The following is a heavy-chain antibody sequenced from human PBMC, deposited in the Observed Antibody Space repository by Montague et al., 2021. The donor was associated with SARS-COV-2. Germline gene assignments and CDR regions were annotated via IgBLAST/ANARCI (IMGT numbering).Heavy chain of an antibody. CDR3: ARYAYGYFVSLYDGGIDF. V-gene: IGHV4-59*08. D-gene: IGHD3-16*01. Sequence: SETLSLTCTVSGGSFSSYYWNWIRQPPGKGLEWIGYIYHSGSTNYNPSLKSRVTVSVDTSKNQFSLKLSSVTAADTAVYYCARYAYGYFVSLYDGGIDFWGQGTMVTVSS. CDR1: GGSFSSYY. J-gene: IGHJ6*02. CDR2: IYHSGST.